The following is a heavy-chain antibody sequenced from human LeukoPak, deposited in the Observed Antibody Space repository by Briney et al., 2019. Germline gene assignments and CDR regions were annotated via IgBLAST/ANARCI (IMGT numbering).Heavy chain of an antibody. CDR3: ARAVGRYSGYDLRGYYFDY. D-gene: IGHD5-12*01. CDR2: IYYSGST. Sequence: PSETLSLTCTVSGGSISSSSYYWGWIRQPPGKGLEWIGSIYYSGSTYYNPSLKSRVTISVDTSKNQFSLKLSSVTAADTAVYYCARAVGRYSGYDLRGYYFDYWGQGTLVTVSS. V-gene: IGHV4-39*07. J-gene: IGHJ4*02. CDR1: GGSISSSSYY.